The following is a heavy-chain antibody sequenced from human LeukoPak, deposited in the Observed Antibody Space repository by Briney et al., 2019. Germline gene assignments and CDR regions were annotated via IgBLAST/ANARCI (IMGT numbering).Heavy chain of an antibody. CDR1: GFTFSSYA. D-gene: IGHD3-9*01. J-gene: IGHJ4*02. V-gene: IGHV3-21*01. CDR3: ARVERYFDWPSSY. Sequence: GGSLRLSCAASGFTFSSYAMSWVRQAPGKGLEWVSSISSSSSYIYYADSVKGRFTISRDNAKNSLYLQMNSLRAEDTAVYYCARVERYFDWPSSYWGQGTLVTVSS. CDR2: ISSSSSYI.